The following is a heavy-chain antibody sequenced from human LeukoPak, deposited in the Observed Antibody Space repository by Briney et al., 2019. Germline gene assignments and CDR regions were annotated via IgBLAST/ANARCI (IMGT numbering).Heavy chain of an antibody. CDR1: GGSISSSSYY. V-gene: IGHV4-39*01. J-gene: IGHJ4*02. D-gene: IGHD3-10*02. Sequence: SETLSLTCTVSGGSISSSSYYWGWIRQPPGKGLEWIGSIYYSGSTYYNPSLKSRVTISVDTSKNQFSLKLSSVTAADTAVYYCARRITMFHFDYWGQGTLVTVSS. CDR2: IYYSGST. CDR3: ARRITMFHFDY.